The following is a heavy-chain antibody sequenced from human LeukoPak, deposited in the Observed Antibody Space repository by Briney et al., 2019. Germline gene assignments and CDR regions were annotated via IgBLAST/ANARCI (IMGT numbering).Heavy chain of an antibody. CDR1: GVSFSGYY. V-gene: IGHV4-34*01. CDR3: ARVGSSGSFDY. Sequence: SETLSLTCAVYGVSFSGYYWSWIRQPPGKGLEWIGEINHSGSTNYNPSLKSRVTISVDTSKNQFSLKLSSVTAADTAVYYCARVGSSGSFDYWGQGTLVTVSS. CDR2: INHSGST. J-gene: IGHJ4*02. D-gene: IGHD3-22*01.